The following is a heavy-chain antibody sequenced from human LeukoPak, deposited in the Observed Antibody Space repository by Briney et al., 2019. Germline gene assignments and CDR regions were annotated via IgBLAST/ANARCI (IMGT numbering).Heavy chain of an antibody. J-gene: IGHJ4*02. D-gene: IGHD1-26*01. V-gene: IGHV3-23*01. CDR3: VKPRSDSGSFSPFDY. CDR2: ISGSGGST. Sequence: GGSLRLSCAASGFTFSSYAMSWVRQAPGKGLEWVSAISGSGGSTYYADSVKGRFTISRDNSKNTLYLQMNSLRAEDTAVYYCVKPRSDSGSFSPFDYWGQGTLVTVSS. CDR1: GFTFSSYA.